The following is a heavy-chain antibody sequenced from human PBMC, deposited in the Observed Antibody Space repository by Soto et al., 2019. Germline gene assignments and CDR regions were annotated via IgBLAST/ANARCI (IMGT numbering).Heavy chain of an antibody. V-gene: IGHV3-48*01. Sequence: EVQLVESGGGLVQPGGSLRLSCAASGFTFSSYSMNWVRQAPGKGLEWVSYISSSSSTIYYADSVKGRFTISRDNAKNSVYLQMNSLRAEDTAVYYCAREDITIFGVVIPHYYYYYMDVWGKGTTVTVSS. CDR1: GFTFSSYS. CDR3: AREDITIFGVVIPHYYYYYMDV. J-gene: IGHJ6*03. D-gene: IGHD3-3*01. CDR2: ISSSSSTI.